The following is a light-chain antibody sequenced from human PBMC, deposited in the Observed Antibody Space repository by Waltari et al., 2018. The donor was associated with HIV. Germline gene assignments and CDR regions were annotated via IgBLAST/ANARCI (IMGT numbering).Light chain of an antibody. J-gene: IGLJ3*02. Sequence: QSVVTQPPSASGAPGQRVTISCSGSTSNIGTTSVSWYQQFPGTAPKPLIYPDNERPSGVPDRFSGSKSGTSASLAISGLQSEDEADYYCATWDDRLNYWVFGGGTKLTVL. CDR3: ATWDDRLNYWV. CDR1: TSNIGTTS. V-gene: IGLV1-44*01. CDR2: PDN.